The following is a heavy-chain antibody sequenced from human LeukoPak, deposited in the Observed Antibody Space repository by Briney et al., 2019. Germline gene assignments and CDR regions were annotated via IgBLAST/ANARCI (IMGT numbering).Heavy chain of an antibody. Sequence: SETLSLTCAVYGGPFSGYYWSWIRQPPGKGLEWIGEINHSGSTNYNPSLKSRVTISVDTSKNQFSLKLSSVTAADTAVYYCARGIVVVVPAAMNLYYYYYMDVWGKGTTVTVSS. CDR3: ARGIVVVVPAAMNLYYYYYMDV. CDR2: INHSGST. CDR1: GGPFSGYY. J-gene: IGHJ6*03. V-gene: IGHV4-34*01. D-gene: IGHD2-2*01.